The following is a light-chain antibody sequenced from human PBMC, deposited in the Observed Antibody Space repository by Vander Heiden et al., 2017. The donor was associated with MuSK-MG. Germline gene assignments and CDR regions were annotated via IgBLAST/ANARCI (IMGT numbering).Light chain of an antibody. Sequence: EIVFTQSPGTLSLSPGKTTTLSCRASQSVTSNNFAWYQQRPGQAARLLIYGASSTASGIPDRLSGSGCERDFTLTITRLVPQDFAVYYCHQYGHSASTFGPGTRVEIK. J-gene: IGKJ5*01. CDR1: QSVTSNN. CDR2: GAS. V-gene: IGKV3-20*01. CDR3: HQYGHSAST.